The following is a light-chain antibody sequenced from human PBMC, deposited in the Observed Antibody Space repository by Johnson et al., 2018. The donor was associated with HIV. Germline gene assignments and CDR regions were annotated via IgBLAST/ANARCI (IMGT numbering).Light chain of an antibody. CDR2: DNN. J-gene: IGLJ1*01. CDR3: GTWDSSLSAHV. V-gene: IGLV1-51*01. Sequence: QSVLTQPPSVSAAPGQMVTISCSGSSSNIGNNYVSWYQQLPGTAPKLLIYDNNKRPSGIPDRFSGSKSGTSATLGITGLQTGDEADYYCGTWDSSLSAHVFGTGTKVTVL. CDR1: SSNIGNNY.